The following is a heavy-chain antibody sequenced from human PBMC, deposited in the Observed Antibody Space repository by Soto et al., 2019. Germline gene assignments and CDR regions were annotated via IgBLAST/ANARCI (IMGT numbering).Heavy chain of an antibody. Sequence: QVQLQESGPGLVKPSGTLSLTCTVSGGSMSSSNWWNWVRQPPGKGLEWIGEAHHSGRTNYNPSLKSRVTISVDKSKNHSSLKLCSVTAADTAVYYCARSEATVLDNWGQGTLVTVSS. CDR3: ARSEATVLDN. J-gene: IGHJ4*02. CDR1: GGSMSSSNW. CDR2: AHHSGRT. D-gene: IGHD4-17*01. V-gene: IGHV4-4*02.